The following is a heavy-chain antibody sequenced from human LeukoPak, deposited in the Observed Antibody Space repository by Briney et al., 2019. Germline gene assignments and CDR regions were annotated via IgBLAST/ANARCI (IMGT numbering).Heavy chain of an antibody. CDR2: ISGSGGST. Sequence: GGSLRLSCAASGFTFSSHAMSWVRQAPGKGLGWVFAISGSGGSTYFADSGKGRFTISRDDSKNTLYLQMNSLRAEDTAVYYCAKCQRFLEWLLLSDWFDPWGQGTLVTVSS. CDR3: AKCQRFLEWLLLSDWFDP. J-gene: IGHJ5*02. CDR1: GFTFSSHA. V-gene: IGHV3-23*01. D-gene: IGHD3-3*01.